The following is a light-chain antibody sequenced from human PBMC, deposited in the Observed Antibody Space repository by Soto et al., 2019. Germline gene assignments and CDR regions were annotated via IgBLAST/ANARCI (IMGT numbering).Light chain of an antibody. CDR3: QKYSSGPV. CDR1: QDIRNF. Sequence: DIQMTQSPTSLSASVGDRVTITCRASQDIRNFVAWYQQKPGKAPKLLIYAASTLQSGVPSRFSRSGSGTDFTLTLNSLQPEDVATDSGQKYSSGPVFGPGTKVEIK. V-gene: IGKV1-27*01. CDR2: AAS. J-gene: IGKJ3*01.